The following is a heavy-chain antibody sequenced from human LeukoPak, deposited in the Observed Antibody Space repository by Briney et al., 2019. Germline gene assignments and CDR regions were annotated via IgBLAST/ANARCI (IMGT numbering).Heavy chain of an antibody. Sequence: SGPALLKPTRTLTLTCTFTGFSLPTSKRSVNWIRQPPGKALELLSRIDWDDDKYYSTSLKTTLTISKDTSKNQVVLTMTNMDPVDTATYYCARKNSGSYFDYWGQGTLVTVSS. J-gene: IGHJ4*02. CDR1: GFSLPTSKRS. CDR3: ARKNSGSYFDY. CDR2: IDWDDDK. V-gene: IGHV2-70*11. D-gene: IGHD1-26*01.